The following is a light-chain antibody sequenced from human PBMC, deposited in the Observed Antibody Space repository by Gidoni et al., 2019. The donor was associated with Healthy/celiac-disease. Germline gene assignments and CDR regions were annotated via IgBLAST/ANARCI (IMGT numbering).Light chain of an antibody. Sequence: EIVLTQSPGTLSLSPGERATLSCRASQSVSSSYLAWYQQKPGQAPRLLIYGASSRATGIPDRFSGSGSGTDFTLTISRLEPEDFAVYYCQQAFGQXTRLEIK. V-gene: IGKV3-20*01. CDR2: GAS. CDR1: QSVSSSY. J-gene: IGKJ5*01. CDR3: QQA.